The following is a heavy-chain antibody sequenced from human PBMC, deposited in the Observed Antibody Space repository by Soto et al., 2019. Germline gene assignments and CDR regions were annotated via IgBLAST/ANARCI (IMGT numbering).Heavy chain of an antibody. V-gene: IGHV1-18*04. J-gene: IGHJ4*02. CDR1: GYTFTSYG. CDR2: IGAYNGNT. D-gene: IGHD3-3*01. Sequence: ASVKVSCKASGYTFTSYGISWVRQAPGQGLEWMGWIGAYNGNTNYAQKLQGRVTMTTGTSTSTAYMELRSLRSDDTAVYYCARTYYDFWSGYFPKRPVGYYFDYWGQGTLVTVSS. CDR3: ARTYYDFWSGYFPKRPVGYYFDY.